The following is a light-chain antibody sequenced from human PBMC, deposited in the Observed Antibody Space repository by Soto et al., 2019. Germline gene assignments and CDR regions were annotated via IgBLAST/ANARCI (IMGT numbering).Light chain of an antibody. CDR2: KAS. CDR1: QSISSW. J-gene: IGKJ4*01. CDR3: QQYGYLVT. V-gene: IGKV1-5*03. Sequence: DIQRTQAPSTLSASVGDRVTITGRASQSISSWLAWYQQKPGKAPKLLIYKASSFESGVPSRFSGSGSGTDFTRTLSRLEPENFAMYYCQQYGYLVTFGGGTKV.